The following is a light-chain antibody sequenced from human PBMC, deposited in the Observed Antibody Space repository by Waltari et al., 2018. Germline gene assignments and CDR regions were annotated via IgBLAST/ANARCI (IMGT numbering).Light chain of an antibody. CDR2: SND. J-gene: IGLJ2*01. CDR1: NSNLGSNV. V-gene: IGLV1-44*01. CDR3: ATWDGRLAGVL. Sequence: QSVLTQPPSASGTPGQRVTISCSGSNSNLGSNVVNWYQQVPGMAPRLLIYSNDQRPSGVPDRFSGSKSGTSASLVVSGLQSDDEGNYYCATWDGRLAGVLFGGGTKVTVL.